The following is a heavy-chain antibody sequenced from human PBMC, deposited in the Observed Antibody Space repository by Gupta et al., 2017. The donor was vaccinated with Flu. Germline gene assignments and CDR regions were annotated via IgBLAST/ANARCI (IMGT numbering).Heavy chain of an antibody. CDR2: VFWTGDK. CDR1: GLSLDTGGVG. V-gene: IGHV2-5*01. D-gene: IGHD3-22*01. Sequence: QITLEESGPTVVKPTQTLTLTCTFSGLSLDTGGVGVGWIRQPPGKALEYLAIVFWTGDKYYNTALKNRLTITRATSTNQVFLTMTNMDHGDTATYYCAHRQVVIAGHAYYFDVCVRGILVTVSS. CDR3: AHRQVVIAGHAYYFDV. J-gene: IGHJ2*01.